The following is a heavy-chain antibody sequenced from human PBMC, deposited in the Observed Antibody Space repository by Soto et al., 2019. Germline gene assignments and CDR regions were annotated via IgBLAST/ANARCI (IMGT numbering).Heavy chain of an antibody. J-gene: IGHJ6*03. V-gene: IGHV3-9*01. Sequence: GGSLRLSCAASGFPFDDYAMHWVRPAPGKGLEWVSGICWNSGSIGYADSVKGRFTISRDNAKNSLYLQMNSLRAEDTALYYCAKDKYGDYYYYYYMDVWGKGTTVTVSS. D-gene: IGHD4-17*01. CDR3: AKDKYGDYYYYYYMDV. CDR2: ICWNSGSI. CDR1: GFPFDDYA.